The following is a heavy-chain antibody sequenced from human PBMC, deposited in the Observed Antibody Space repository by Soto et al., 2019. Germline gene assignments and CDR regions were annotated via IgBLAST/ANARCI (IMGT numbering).Heavy chain of an antibody. J-gene: IGHJ1*01. CDR3: ARDPGLYCSRPNCQPQYFQH. V-gene: IGHV3-30-3*01. CDR1: GFTFSDYA. Sequence: QVQLVESGGGVVQPGRSLRLSCVASGFTFSDYAMHWVRQAPGRGLEWMTFISYEGSSKFYADSVKGRFTVSRDNSKNTLYLQMTSLSAEDTAVYYCARDPGLYCSRPNCQPQYFQHWGQGTPVTVSS. D-gene: IGHD2-2*01. CDR2: ISYEGSSK.